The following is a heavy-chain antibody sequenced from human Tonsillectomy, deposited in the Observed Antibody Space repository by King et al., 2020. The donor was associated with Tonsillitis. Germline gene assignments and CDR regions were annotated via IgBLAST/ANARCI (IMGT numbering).Heavy chain of an antibody. V-gene: IGHV4-59*08. Sequence: QLQESGPGLVKPSETLSLTCTVSGGSISSYYWSWIRQPPGKGLEWIGYIYYSGSTNYNPSLKSRVTISVDTSKNQFSLKLSSVTAADTAVYYCARQGRYYDFWGGWGWFDPWGQGTLVTVSS. CDR1: GGSISSYY. CDR3: ARQGRYYDFWGGWGWFDP. J-gene: IGHJ5*02. D-gene: IGHD3-3*01. CDR2: IYYSGST.